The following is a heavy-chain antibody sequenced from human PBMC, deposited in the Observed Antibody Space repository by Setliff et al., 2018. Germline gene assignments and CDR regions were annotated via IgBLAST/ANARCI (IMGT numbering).Heavy chain of an antibody. J-gene: IGHJ4*02. CDR2: LHTSGST. CDR1: GGSISSGSYH. Sequence: SETLSLTCALSGGSISSGSYHWSWIRQPAGQGLEWVGRLHTSGSTNYNPALNSRVTIPVDTSTNQFSLKLSSVTAADAALYYCAASRAYTGAVEEWFLPKTFDFWGQGSLVTVSS. CDR3: AASRAYTGAVEEWFLPKTFDF. D-gene: IGHD3-10*01. V-gene: IGHV4-61*02.